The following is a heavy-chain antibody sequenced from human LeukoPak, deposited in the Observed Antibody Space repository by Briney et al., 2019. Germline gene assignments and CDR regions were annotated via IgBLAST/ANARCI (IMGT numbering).Heavy chain of an antibody. CDR2: ISLDESTT. J-gene: IGHJ6*02. CDR1: GLSFGDNS. V-gene: IGHV3-43*01. Sequence: GGSLRLSCAASGLSFGDNSMHWVRHAPGKGVEWVSLISLDESTTNYADSVKGRFTVSRDNSKNSLYLQMNSLRTEDTALYYCARGPNRWWVVSRNWGMDVWGQGTTVTVS. CDR3: ARGPNRWWVVSRNWGMDV. D-gene: IGHD2-15*01.